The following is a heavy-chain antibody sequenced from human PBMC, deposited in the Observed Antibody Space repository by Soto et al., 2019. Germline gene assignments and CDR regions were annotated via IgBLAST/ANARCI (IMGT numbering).Heavy chain of an antibody. J-gene: IGHJ6*02. CDR3: ARDRMGIAARPTLSATPRRHYYGMDV. Sequence: ASVKVSCKASGYTFTSYGISWVRQAPGQGLEWMGWISAYNGNTNYAQKLQGRVTMTTDTSTSTAYMELRSLRSDDTAVYYCARDRMGIAARPTLSATPRRHYYGMDVWGQGTTVTVSS. D-gene: IGHD6-6*01. CDR2: ISAYNGNT. V-gene: IGHV1-18*04. CDR1: GYTFTSYG.